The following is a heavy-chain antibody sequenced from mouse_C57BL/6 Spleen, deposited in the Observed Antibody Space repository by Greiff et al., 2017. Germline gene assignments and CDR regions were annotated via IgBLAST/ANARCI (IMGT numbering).Heavy chain of an antibody. Sequence: EVHLVASGGGLVKPGGSLKLSCAASGFTFSDYGMHWVRQAPEKGLEWVAYISSGSSTIYYADTVKGRFTVSRDNAKNTLFLQMTSLRSEDTARYYCARPHYYGSSYWFAYWGQGTLVTVSA. CDR3: ARPHYYGSSYWFAY. V-gene: IGHV5-17*01. CDR2: ISSGSSTI. D-gene: IGHD1-1*01. CDR1: GFTFSDYG. J-gene: IGHJ3*01.